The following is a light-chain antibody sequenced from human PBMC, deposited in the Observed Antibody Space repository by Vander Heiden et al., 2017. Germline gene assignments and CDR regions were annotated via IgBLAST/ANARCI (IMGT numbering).Light chain of an antibody. CDR2: DAS. CDR3: QQGSSWPLT. J-gene: IGKJ4*01. Sequence: EIVLTQSPATLSSSPGERATLTCRASQNINRYLAWYQQKPGQAPKLVIYDASNRATGVPARFSGSGSGTDFSLTISSLEPEDFAVYYCQQGSSWPLTVGGGTKVEIK. CDR1: QNINRY. V-gene: IGKV3-11*01.